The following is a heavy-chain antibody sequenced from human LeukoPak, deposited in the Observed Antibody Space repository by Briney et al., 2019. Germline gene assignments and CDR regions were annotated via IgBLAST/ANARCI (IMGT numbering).Heavy chain of an antibody. J-gene: IGHJ4*02. Sequence: GGSLTLSWAASRFTFSSYAMSWVRQAPGKGLEWVSAISGSGGNTYYADSVKGRFTISRDNSKNTLYLQMNSLRAEDTAVYYCAKREHYYGSGSSYFDYWGQGTLVTVSS. D-gene: IGHD3-10*01. CDR1: RFTFSSYA. CDR2: ISGSGGNT. V-gene: IGHV3-23*01. CDR3: AKREHYYGSGSSYFDY.